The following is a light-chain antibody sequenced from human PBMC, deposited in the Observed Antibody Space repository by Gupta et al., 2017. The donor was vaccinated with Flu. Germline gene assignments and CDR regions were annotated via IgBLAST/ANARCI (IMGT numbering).Light chain of an antibody. CDR1: QSLLKSNGSNY. CDR2: LSS. Sequence: EIVMTQYPLSLPVAPGESASMSCRSSQSLLKSNGSNYLDWYLQRPGRSPQLLIYLSSHRASGVPDRFSGSGSGTDFTLKSSRGEDEDVGVYYGMQSLQGLTFGRGTKMEIK. V-gene: IGKV2-28*01. CDR3: MQSLQGLT. J-gene: IGKJ4*01.